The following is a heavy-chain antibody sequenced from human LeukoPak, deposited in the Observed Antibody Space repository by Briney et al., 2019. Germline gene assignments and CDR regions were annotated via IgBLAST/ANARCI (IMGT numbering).Heavy chain of an antibody. D-gene: IGHD3-3*01. Sequence: SETLSLTCTVSGGSISSYYWSWIRQPPGKGLEWIGYIFYSGSTNYNPSLKSRVTISVDTSKNQFSLKLSSVTAADTAVYYCARGVVKPNYFDYWGQGTLVTVSS. V-gene: IGHV4-59*12. J-gene: IGHJ4*02. CDR1: GGSISSYY. CDR2: IFYSGST. CDR3: ARGVVKPNYFDY.